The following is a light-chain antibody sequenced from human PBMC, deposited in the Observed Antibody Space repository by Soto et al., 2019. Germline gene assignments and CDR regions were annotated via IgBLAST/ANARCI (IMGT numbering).Light chain of an antibody. J-gene: IGLJ2*01. V-gene: IGLV1-40*01. CDR3: QSFDSHVLGLL. Sequence: QSVLTQPPSVTGAPGQRVTISCSGSNSSIGAGHHVNWYQQFPGSAPKLLIYSNAARPSGVPDRFSGPKSGTSASLAITGLQAEDEADYYCQSFDSHVLGLLFGVGTKLTVL. CDR2: SNA. CDR1: NSSIGAGHH.